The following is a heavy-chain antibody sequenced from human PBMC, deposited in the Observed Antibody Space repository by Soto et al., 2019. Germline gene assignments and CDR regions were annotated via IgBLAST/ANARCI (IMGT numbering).Heavy chain of an antibody. Sequence: QVQLQESGPGLVKPSQTLSLTCTVSGVSISSGGYYWSWIRQHQGKGLEWIGYFYYSGSTYYNPSLKRRVTRSVDTSENQFSPRLSFVTAADTAVYYCARKDSGYADYMDVWGKGTTVTVSS. CDR2: FYYSGST. J-gene: IGHJ6*03. D-gene: IGHD5-12*01. V-gene: IGHV4-31*03. CDR3: ARKDSGYADYMDV. CDR1: GVSISSGGYY.